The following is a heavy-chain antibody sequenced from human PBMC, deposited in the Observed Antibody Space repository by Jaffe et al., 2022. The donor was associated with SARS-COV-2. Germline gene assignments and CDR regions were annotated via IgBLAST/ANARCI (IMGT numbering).Heavy chain of an antibody. Sequence: QVQLVESGGGVVQPGRSLRLSCAASGFTFSSYAMHWVRQAPGKGLEWVAVISYDGSNKYYADSVKGRFTISRDNSKNTLYLQMNSLRAEDTAVYYCARDHCGGDCYSYKPPGFYFDYWGQGTLVTVSS. CDR1: GFTFSSYA. D-gene: IGHD2-21*02. CDR2: ISYDGSNK. CDR3: ARDHCGGDCYSYKPPGFYFDY. J-gene: IGHJ4*02. V-gene: IGHV3-30-3*01.